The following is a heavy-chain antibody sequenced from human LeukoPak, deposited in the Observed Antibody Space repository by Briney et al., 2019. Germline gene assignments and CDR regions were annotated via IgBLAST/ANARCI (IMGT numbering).Heavy chain of an antibody. CDR3: AKSRESDYYYGMDV. CDR2: ISYDGSNK. D-gene: IGHD3-10*01. Sequence: PGRSLRLSCAASGFTFSSYGMHWVRQAPGKGLEWVAVISYDGSNKYHADSVEGRFTISRDNSKNTLYLQMNSLRAEDTAVYYCAKSRESDYYYGMDVWGKGTTVTVSS. V-gene: IGHV3-30*18. CDR1: GFTFSSYG. J-gene: IGHJ6*04.